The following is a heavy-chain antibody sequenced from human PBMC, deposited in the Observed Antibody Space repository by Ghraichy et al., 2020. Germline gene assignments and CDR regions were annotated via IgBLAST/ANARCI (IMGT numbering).Heavy chain of an antibody. Sequence: VKVSCKASGYTFTSYAMHWVRQAPGQRLEWMGWINAGNGNTKYSQKFQGRVTITRDTSASTAYLELSSLRSEDTAVYYCAKGGGVLRFLEWLSSPWGQGTLVTVSS. CDR3: AKGGGVLRFLEWLSSP. J-gene: IGHJ5*02. V-gene: IGHV1-3*01. CDR1: GYTFTSYA. CDR2: INAGNGNT. D-gene: IGHD3-3*01.